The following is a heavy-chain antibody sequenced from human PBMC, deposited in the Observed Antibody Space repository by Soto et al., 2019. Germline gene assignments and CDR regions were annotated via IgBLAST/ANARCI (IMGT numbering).Heavy chain of an antibody. V-gene: IGHV1-46*01. CDR2: INPSGGST. Sequence: GASVKVSCKASGYTFTSYYMHWVRQAPGQGLEWMGIINPSGGSTSYAQKFQGRVTMTRDTSTSTVYMELSSLRSEDTALYYCARADYDILTGYRPPPFDYWGQGTLVTVSS. CDR3: ARADYDILTGYRPPPFDY. CDR1: GYTFTSYY. D-gene: IGHD3-9*01. J-gene: IGHJ4*02.